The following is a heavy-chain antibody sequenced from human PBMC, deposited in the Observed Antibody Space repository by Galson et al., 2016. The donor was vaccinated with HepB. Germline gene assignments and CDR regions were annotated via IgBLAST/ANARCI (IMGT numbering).Heavy chain of an antibody. CDR3: ARDPRIELVPNS. D-gene: IGHD3-3*02. Sequence: ETLSLTCSVSGGSISSSRYYWGWIRQPPGKGLEWIGSIFHSGTTYYSPSLRWRVTMSLDRSKNQFSLNLISVTAADTCIYFCARDPRIELVPNSWGQGTLVTVSS. CDR2: IFHSGTT. CDR1: GGSISSSRYY. J-gene: IGHJ4*02. V-gene: IGHV4-39*07.